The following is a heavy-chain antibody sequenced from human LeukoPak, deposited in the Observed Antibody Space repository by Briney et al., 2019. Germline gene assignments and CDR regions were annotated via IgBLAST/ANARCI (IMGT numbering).Heavy chain of an antibody. CDR3: ASLTIFGVVKNDY. V-gene: IGHV4-4*07. CDR2: IYTSGSSGST. D-gene: IGHD3-3*01. CDR1: GGSISSYH. Sequence: PSETLSLTCTVSGGSISSYHWSWIRQPAGKGLEWIGRIYTSGSSGSTNYNPSLKSRVTMSVDTSKNQFSLKLSSVTAADTAVYYCASLTIFGVVKNDYWGQGTLVTVSS. J-gene: IGHJ4*02.